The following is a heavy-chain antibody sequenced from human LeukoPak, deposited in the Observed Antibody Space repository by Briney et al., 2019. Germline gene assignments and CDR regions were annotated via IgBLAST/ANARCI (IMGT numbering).Heavy chain of an antibody. CDR3: ARDPMATTRAIAFDI. Sequence: GRSLRLSCAASGFTFSNYGMHWVRQAPGKGLEWVAVIWYDGSNKYYADSVKGRFTISRDNFKNTLYLQMNSLRAEDTAVYYCARDPMATTRAIAFDIWGQGTMVTVSS. J-gene: IGHJ3*02. CDR1: GFTFSNYG. V-gene: IGHV3-33*01. CDR2: IWYDGSNK. D-gene: IGHD5-24*01.